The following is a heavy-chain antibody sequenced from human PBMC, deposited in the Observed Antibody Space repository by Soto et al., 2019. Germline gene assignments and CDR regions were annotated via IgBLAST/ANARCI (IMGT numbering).Heavy chain of an antibody. CDR2: INHTGST. CDR3: VRGRVEEHYASGSYYTSYYYGMDV. V-gene: IGHV4-34*01. CDR1: GGQFSGYV. Sequence: SETLSLTRAVEGGQFSGYVWRWNRQPPGKGLEWIGEINHTGSTNYNPSLKSRVTISVDTSKKQFSLRLSSVTAADTAVYYCVRGRVEEHYASGSYYTSYYYGMDVWGQGTTVTVSS. J-gene: IGHJ6*02. D-gene: IGHD3-10*01.